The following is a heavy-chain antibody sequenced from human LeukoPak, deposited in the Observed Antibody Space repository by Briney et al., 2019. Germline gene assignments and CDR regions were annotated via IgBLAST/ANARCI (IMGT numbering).Heavy chain of an antibody. D-gene: IGHD6-19*01. CDR2: IYYSGST. Sequence: KTSETLSLTCTVSGGSIRSSSYYWGWIRQPPGKGLEWIGSIYYSGSTYYNASLKSRGTISVDTSKNQFSLKLNSVTAADTAVYFCVRQVVVVAGTGYFDYWGQGTLVTVSS. V-gene: IGHV4-39*01. J-gene: IGHJ4*02. CDR1: GGSIRSSSYY. CDR3: VRQVVVVAGTGYFDY.